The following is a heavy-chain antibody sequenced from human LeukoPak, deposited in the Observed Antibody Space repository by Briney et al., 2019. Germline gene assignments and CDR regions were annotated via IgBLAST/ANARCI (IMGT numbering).Heavy chain of an antibody. CDR2: IYYSGST. CDR1: GGSISSYY. CDR3: ARVRRGELLSGAFDY. J-gene: IGHJ4*02. D-gene: IGHD3-10*01. V-gene: IGHV4-59*01. Sequence: PSETLSLTCTVSGGSISSYYWSWIRQPPGKGLEWIGYIYYSGSTNYNPSLKSRVTISVDTSKNQFSLKLSSVTAADTAVYYCARVRRGELLSGAFDYWGQGTLVTVSS.